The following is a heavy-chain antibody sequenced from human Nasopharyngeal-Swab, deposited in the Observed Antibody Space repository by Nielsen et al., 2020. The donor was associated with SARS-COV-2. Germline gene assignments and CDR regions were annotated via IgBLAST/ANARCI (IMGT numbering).Heavy chain of an antibody. D-gene: IGHD6-13*01. J-gene: IGHJ5*02. CDR3: ARDAARSWYNWFDP. Sequence: GESLKISCAASGFTFSTYWMNWVRQTPGKGLEWVANIKQDGSDKRYADSVKGRFTISRDNAKNSLFLQMNSLRTEDTALYYCARDAARSWYNWFDPWGQGTLVTVSS. V-gene: IGHV3-7*03. CDR2: IKQDGSDK. CDR1: GFTFSTYW.